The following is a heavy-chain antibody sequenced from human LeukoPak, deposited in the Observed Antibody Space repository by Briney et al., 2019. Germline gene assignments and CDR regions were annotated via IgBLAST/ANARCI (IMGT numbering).Heavy chain of an antibody. CDR1: GFTFSDYY. CDR2: IRNKGLGSST. V-gene: IGHV3-72*01. D-gene: IGHD2-15*01. J-gene: IGHJ3*02. Sequence: PGGSLRLSCAASGFTFSDYYMDWVRQAPGKGLEWIGRIRNKGLGSSTEYAASVTGRFTISRGDSQSSLYLQMNSLETEDAAVYYCAILPRGYCSADSCYDAFDIWGQGTMVTVSS. CDR3: AILPRGYCSADSCYDAFDI.